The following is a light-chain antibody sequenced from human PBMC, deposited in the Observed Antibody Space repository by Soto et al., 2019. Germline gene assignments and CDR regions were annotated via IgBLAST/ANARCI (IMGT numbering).Light chain of an antibody. V-gene: IGKV1-33*01. Sequence: DTQRTQSPSSLSASVGDRVTITCQASQDIDKYLNWYQQQPGKAPKLLIYDASSLETGVPSRFSGSGSGTDFTFNISSMQTADFATYYCKQYDNFPWTFGQGTKVDIK. CDR1: QDIDKY. J-gene: IGKJ1*01. CDR3: KQYDNFPWT. CDR2: DAS.